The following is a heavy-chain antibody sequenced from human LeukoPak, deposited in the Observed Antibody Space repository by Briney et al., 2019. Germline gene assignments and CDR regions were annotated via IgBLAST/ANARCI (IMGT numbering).Heavy chain of an antibody. J-gene: IGHJ4*02. Sequence: GGSLRLSCAASGFTFSNYPMSWVRQAPGKGLEWVSTITDSGYNTYYADSVKGRFTISRDNSKNTLYLQMNSLRAEDTAVYYCAKDRTRYGDFDYWGQGTLVTVSS. CDR1: GFTFSNYP. V-gene: IGHV3-23*01. D-gene: IGHD1-1*01. CDR2: ITDSGYNT. CDR3: AKDRTRYGDFDY.